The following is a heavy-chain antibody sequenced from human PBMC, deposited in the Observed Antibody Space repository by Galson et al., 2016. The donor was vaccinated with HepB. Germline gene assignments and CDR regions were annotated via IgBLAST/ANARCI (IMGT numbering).Heavy chain of an antibody. Sequence: SLRLSCAASGFTFSNYGMHWVRQAPGKGLELVAIIWYDGSNEYYADSVKGRFTISRDNSRNTLYLQMNSLRAEDTAVYYCARDDDYGKPFDYWGQGTLVTVSS. V-gene: IGHV3-33*01. D-gene: IGHD4-17*01. CDR1: GFTFSNYG. CDR2: IWYDGSNE. J-gene: IGHJ4*02. CDR3: ARDDDYGKPFDY.